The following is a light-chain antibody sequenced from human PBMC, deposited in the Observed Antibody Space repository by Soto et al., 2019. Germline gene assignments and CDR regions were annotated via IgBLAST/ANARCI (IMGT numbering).Light chain of an antibody. CDR1: QSVGNK. CDR3: QQYARWSPFT. Sequence: EIVLTQSPVTLSVSTGERATLSCRASQSVGNKLGWYQQRPGQAPRLLIIGASTRATGVPAKFSGSGYGTEFRLNINNLQSEDSAIYSCQQYARWSPFTFGQGTRLEIK. J-gene: IGKJ5*01. V-gene: IGKV3-15*01. CDR2: GAS.